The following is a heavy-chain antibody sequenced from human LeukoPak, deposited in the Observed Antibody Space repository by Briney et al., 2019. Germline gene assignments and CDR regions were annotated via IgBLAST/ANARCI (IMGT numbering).Heavy chain of an antibody. CDR2: IYHSGST. J-gene: IGHJ4*02. Sequence: SETLSLTCTVSGGSISSGGYYWSWIRQPPGKGLEWIGYIYHSGSTYYNPSLKSRVTISVDRSKNQFSLKLSSVTAADTAVHYCAREGGGSSSGFDYWGQGTLVTVSS. CDR1: GGSISSGGYY. V-gene: IGHV4-30-2*01. D-gene: IGHD6-6*01. CDR3: AREGGGSSSGFDY.